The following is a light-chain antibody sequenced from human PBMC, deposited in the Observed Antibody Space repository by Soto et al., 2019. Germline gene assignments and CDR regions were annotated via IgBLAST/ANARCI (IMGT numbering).Light chain of an antibody. Sequence: EIVLTQSPATLSLSPGERATLSCRASQSVSSYLAWYQQKPGQAPRLLMYDASNRATGIPARFSGSGSGTDFALTITSLEPEDFAVYHCQQRSNWPPTFGQGSNLEIK. J-gene: IGKJ2*01. CDR2: DAS. CDR1: QSVSSY. V-gene: IGKV3-11*01. CDR3: QQRSNWPPT.